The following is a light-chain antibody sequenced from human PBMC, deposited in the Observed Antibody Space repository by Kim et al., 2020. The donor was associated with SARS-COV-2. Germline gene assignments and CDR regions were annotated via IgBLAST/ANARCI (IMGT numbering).Light chain of an antibody. CDR1: SSNSGSDD. CDR3: AVWDESLSGWL. J-gene: IGLJ3*02. V-gene: IGLV1-47*02. Sequence: GQRGTISCSGRSSNSGSDDVYWYRKRPGTAPQLFIYSNSQRPSGVPDRFSGSKAGTSASLAISGLRFEDEAEYYCAVWDESLSGWLFGGGTQLTVL. CDR2: SNS.